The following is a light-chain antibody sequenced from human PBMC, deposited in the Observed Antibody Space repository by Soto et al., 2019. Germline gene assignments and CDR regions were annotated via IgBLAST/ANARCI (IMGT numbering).Light chain of an antibody. Sequence: DIQMTQFPPSLSASVGDTITITCRASQSISTYLDWYQVRPGKAPKVLIYAASTLQDGVPSRFSGSGSGTDFTLTINSLQPEDFATYYCHQNYNLPPWTFAQGTKVEIK. J-gene: IGKJ1*01. V-gene: IGKV1-39*01. CDR2: AAS. CDR3: HQNYNLPPWT. CDR1: QSISTY.